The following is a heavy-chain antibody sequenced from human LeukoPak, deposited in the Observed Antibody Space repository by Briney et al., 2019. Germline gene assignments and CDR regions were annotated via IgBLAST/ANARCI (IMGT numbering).Heavy chain of an antibody. Sequence: SETLSLTCTVSGGSISSYYWSWIRQPPGKGLEWIGYIYYSGTTNYNPSLKSRVTISVDTSKNQCSLKLSSVTAADTAVYYCARGVYIAAAQYGYWGQGTLVTVSS. D-gene: IGHD6-13*01. J-gene: IGHJ4*02. V-gene: IGHV4-59*01. CDR1: GGSISSYY. CDR3: ARGVYIAAAQYGY. CDR2: IYYSGTT.